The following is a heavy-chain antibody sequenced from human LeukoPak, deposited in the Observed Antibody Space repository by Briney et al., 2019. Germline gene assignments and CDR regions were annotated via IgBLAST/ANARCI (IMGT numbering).Heavy chain of an antibody. D-gene: IGHD5-12*01. CDR1: GASISSYY. V-gene: IGHV4-59*01. CDR2: FSYSGNT. J-gene: IGHJ4*02. CDR3: ARGPLDSGYTYFDY. Sequence: SETLSLTCTVSGASISSYYWSWIRQPPGKGLEWIGYFSYSGNTNYNPSLKSRVTVSVDTSKSQFSLKLTSATAADTAVYHCARGPLDSGYTYFDYWGQGTLVTVSS.